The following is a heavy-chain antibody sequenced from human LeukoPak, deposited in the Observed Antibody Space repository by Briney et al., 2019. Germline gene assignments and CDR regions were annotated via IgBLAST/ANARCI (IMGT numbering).Heavy chain of an antibody. CDR2: INPSGGST. J-gene: IGHJ4*02. CDR3: ARTHYGAPSDY. D-gene: IGHD4-17*01. CDR1: GYTFTSYY. Sequence: ASVKVSCKASGYTFTSYYMHWVRQAPGQGLEWMGIINPSGGSTSYAQKFQGRVTMTRNTSTSTVYMELSSLRSEDTAVYYCARTHYGAPSDYWGQGTLVTVSS. V-gene: IGHV1-46*01.